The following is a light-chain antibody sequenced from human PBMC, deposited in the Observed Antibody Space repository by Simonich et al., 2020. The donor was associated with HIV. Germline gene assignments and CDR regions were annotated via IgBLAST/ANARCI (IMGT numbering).Light chain of an antibody. J-gene: IGKJ3*01. Sequence: DIQMTQSPSSLSASVGDRVTVTCRASQTISNYLNWYQQKPGKAPQLLIYAASSLQSGVPSRFSGSGSGTDFTLTISSLQPEDFATYYCQQANSFPFTFGPGTKVDIK. CDR2: AAS. CDR3: QQANSFPFT. V-gene: IGKV1-39*01. CDR1: QTISNY.